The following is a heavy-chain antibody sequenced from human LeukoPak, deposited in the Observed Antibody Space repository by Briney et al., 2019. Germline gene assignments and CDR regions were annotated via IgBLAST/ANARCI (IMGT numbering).Heavy chain of an antibody. CDR3: AKGRRHSSWLTYYYYYGMDV. D-gene: IGHD6-13*01. V-gene: IGHV3-74*01. J-gene: IGHJ6*02. Sequence: TDGSSTSYADSVKGRFTISRDNAKNTLYLQMNSLRAEDTAVYYCAKGRRHSSWLTYYYYYGMDVWGQGTTVTVSS. CDR2: TDGSST.